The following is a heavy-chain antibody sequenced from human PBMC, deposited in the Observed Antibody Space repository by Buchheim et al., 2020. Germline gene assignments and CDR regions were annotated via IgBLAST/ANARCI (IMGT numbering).Heavy chain of an antibody. J-gene: IGHJ5*02. CDR3: ASLVKWDIVVVVAATPGGGWFDP. Sequence: QVQLVESGGGLVKPGGSLRLPCAASGFTFSDYYMSWIRQAPGKGLEWVSYISSSGSTIYYADSVKGRFTISRDNAKNSLYLQMNSLRAEDTAVYYCASLVKWDIVVVVAATPGGGWFDPWGQGTL. CDR1: GFTFSDYY. CDR2: ISSSGSTI. V-gene: IGHV3-11*01. D-gene: IGHD2-15*01.